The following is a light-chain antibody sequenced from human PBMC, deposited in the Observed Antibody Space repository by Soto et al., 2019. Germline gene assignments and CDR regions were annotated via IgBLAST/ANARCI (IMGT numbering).Light chain of an antibody. Sequence: EIVLTQSPGTLSLSPGERATLSCRASQSVNSNYLAWYQQKPGQAPRLLIYGASSRASGIPDRFSGSGSGTDFTLTISRLEPEDLAVYYCQQYGRSPWTFGQGTKVEIK. V-gene: IGKV3-20*01. CDR3: QQYGRSPWT. CDR1: QSVNSNY. CDR2: GAS. J-gene: IGKJ1*01.